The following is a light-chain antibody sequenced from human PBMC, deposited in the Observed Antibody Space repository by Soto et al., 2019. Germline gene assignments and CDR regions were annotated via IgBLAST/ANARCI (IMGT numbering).Light chain of an antibody. J-gene: IGLJ1*01. Sequence: QSVLTQPASVSGSPGQSITISCTGTSSDVGGYNYVSWYQQHPGNAPKLMIYEVSNRPSGVSNRFSGSKSGNTASLTISGLQAEDEADYYCSSYTSSSPYVFGTGTKVTV. CDR2: EVS. CDR1: SSDVGGYNY. CDR3: SSYTSSSPYV. V-gene: IGLV2-14*01.